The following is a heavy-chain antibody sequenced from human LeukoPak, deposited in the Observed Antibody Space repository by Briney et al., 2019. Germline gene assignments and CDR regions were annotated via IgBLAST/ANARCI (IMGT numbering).Heavy chain of an antibody. J-gene: IGHJ3*01. CDR1: GFTFSNYA. CDR2: ISYDESNQ. D-gene: IGHD3-16*02. CDR3: AREGAIVGNAFDL. V-gene: IGHV3-30-3*01. Sequence: RRSLRLSCAASGFTFSNYAMHWVRQAPGKGLEWVAMISYDESNQYYVDSVKGRFTISRDNSKKSLYLQMNGLRPDDTALYYCAREGAIVGNAFDLWGLGTMVIVSS.